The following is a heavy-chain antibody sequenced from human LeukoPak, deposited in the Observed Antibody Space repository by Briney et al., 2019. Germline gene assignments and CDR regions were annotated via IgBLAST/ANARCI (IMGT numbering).Heavy chain of an antibody. CDR2: IIPIFGTA. J-gene: IGHJ3*02. Sequence: VASVKVSCKASGGTFSSYAISWVRQAPGQGLEWMGGIIPIFGTANYAQKFQGRVTITADESTSTAYMELSSLRSEDTAVYYCARVGFGYSYGYAFDIWGQGTMVTVSS. V-gene: IGHV1-69*13. CDR1: GGTFSSYA. D-gene: IGHD5-18*01. CDR3: ARVGFGYSYGYAFDI.